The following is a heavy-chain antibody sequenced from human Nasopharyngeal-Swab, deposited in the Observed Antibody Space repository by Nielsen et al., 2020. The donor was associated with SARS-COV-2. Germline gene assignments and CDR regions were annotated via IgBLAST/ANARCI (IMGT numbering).Heavy chain of an antibody. J-gene: IGHJ4*02. V-gene: IGHV3-7*03. CDR1: GFTFSDYW. CDR2: IKQDGTLK. Sequence: GGSLRLSCGGSGFTFSDYWMSWVRQSPEKGLEWVANIKQDGTLKSYVDSVKGRFIISRDNAKNSLDLQMNSLRVEDTAVCYCVRNEIWGQGTLVTVS. CDR3: VRNEI.